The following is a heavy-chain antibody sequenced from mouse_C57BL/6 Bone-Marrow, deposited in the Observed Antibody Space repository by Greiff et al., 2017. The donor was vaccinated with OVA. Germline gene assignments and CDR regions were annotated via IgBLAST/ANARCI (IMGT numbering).Heavy chain of an antibody. Sequence: EVQLQESGAELVRPGASVKLSCTASGFNIKDDYMHWVKQRPEQGLEWIGWIDPENGDTEYASKFQGTATITADTSTNTDYLQLSSLTSEDTAVYYGTTCGSGYVPGFAYWGQGTLVTVSA. J-gene: IGHJ3*01. CDR3: TTCGSGYVPGFAY. V-gene: IGHV14-4*01. CDR2: IDPENGDT. D-gene: IGHD1-1*01. CDR1: GFNIKDDY.